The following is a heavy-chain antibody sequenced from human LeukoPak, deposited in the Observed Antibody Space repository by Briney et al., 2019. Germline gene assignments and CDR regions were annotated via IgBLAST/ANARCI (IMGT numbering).Heavy chain of an antibody. Sequence: PGGSLRLFCAASGFTCSSYAMSWVPQATGRGREGVSAIRGSGGSTYYAECVKGRFTISRDNSKNTLYLQMNSLRAEDTAVYYCAKDSRYSIGWHTDTGPEWFDPWGQGTLVTVSS. CDR2: IRGSGGST. D-gene: IGHD6-19*01. CDR3: AKDSRYSIGWHTDTGPEWFDP. CDR1: GFTCSSYA. V-gene: IGHV3-23*01. J-gene: IGHJ5*02.